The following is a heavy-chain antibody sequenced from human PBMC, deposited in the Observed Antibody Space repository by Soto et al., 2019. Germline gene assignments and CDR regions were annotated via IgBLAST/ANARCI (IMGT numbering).Heavy chain of an antibody. J-gene: IGHJ4*02. CDR3: VKEKWYTKWVTFDF. CDR1: GFTFETFS. D-gene: IGHD1-1*01. CDR2: INWTGDNR. Sequence: EVHLVESGGAVVQPGGSLRLSCAASGFTFETFSMHWVRQAPGKGLEWVSVINWTGDNRFYADSVKGRFTTSRDNSKNSLYLQMYSLTPEYRAFYYWVKEKWYTKWVTFDFWGQGTPVTVSS. V-gene: IGHV3-43*01.